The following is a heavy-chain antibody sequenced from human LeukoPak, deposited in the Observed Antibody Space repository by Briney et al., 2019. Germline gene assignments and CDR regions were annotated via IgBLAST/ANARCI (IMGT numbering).Heavy chain of an antibody. D-gene: IGHD3-10*01. V-gene: IGHV5-51*01. CDR2: IYPGDSDT. CDR1: GYSFTSYW. Sequence: GESLKISCKGSGYSFTSYWIGWVRQMPGKGLEWMGIIYPGDSDTRYSPSFQGQVTISADKSISTAYLQWSSLEASDTAMYYCARSNYGSGSRYYYYGMDVWGQGTTVTVSS. J-gene: IGHJ6*02. CDR3: ARSNYGSGSRYYYYGMDV.